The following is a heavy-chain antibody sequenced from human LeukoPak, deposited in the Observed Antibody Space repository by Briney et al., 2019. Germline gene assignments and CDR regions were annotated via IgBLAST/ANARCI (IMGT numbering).Heavy chain of an antibody. CDR3: ASISGSYSDVFDI. CDR1: VGSISSYY. CDR2: IYYSGST. D-gene: IGHD1-26*01. Sequence: SETLSLTCTVSVGSISSYYWSWIRQPPGKGLEWIGYIYYSGSTNYNPPLKSRVTMSVDTSKNQFSLKLSSVTAADTAVYYCASISGSYSDVFDIWGQGTMVTVSS. J-gene: IGHJ3*02. V-gene: IGHV4-59*13.